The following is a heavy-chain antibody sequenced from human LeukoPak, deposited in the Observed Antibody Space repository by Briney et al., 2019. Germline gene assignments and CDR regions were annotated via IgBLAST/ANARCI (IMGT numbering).Heavy chain of an antibody. J-gene: IGHJ4*02. Sequence: ASVKVSCKASGYTFTGYYMHWVRQAPGQGLEWMGWISAYNGNTNYAQKLQGRVTMTTDTSTSTAYMELRSLRSDDTAVYYCAREDTGSGYRLGVDYWGQGTLVTVSS. CDR1: GYTFTGYY. CDR2: ISAYNGNT. V-gene: IGHV1-18*04. D-gene: IGHD3-22*01. CDR3: AREDTGSGYRLGVDY.